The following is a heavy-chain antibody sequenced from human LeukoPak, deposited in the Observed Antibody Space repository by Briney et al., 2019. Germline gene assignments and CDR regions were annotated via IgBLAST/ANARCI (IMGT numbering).Heavy chain of an antibody. CDR2: INSHADRT. D-gene: IGHD6-19*01. CDR1: GFTLSIFT. V-gene: IGHV3-23*01. CDR3: AKDGLCPNVCPTQIAVAGYFDS. J-gene: IGHJ4*02. Sequence: PGGSLRLSCSASGFTLSIFTMTWVRQAPGKGQEWIYPINSHADRTYYADSVKGRFTISRHNSKNPVFLQMNSLRAEDTAIYYCAKDGLCPNVCPTQIAVAGYFDSWGQGILVTVSS.